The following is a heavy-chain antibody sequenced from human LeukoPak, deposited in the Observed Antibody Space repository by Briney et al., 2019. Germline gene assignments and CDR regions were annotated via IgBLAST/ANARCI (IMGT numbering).Heavy chain of an antibody. D-gene: IGHD3-10*01. CDR2: IWYDGSNK. J-gene: IGHJ4*02. V-gene: IGHV3-33*01. CDR3: AGNYGPYYFDY. CDR1: GFTFSNYG. Sequence: GGSLRLSCAASGFTFSNYGMHWVRQAPGKGLEWVAVIWYDGSNKYYADSVKGRFTISRDNPKNTLYLQMNSLRAEDTAVYYCAGNYGPYYFDYWGQGTLVTVSS.